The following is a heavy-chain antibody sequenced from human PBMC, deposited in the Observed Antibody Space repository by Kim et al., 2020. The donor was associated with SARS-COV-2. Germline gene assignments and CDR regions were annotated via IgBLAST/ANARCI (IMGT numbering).Heavy chain of an antibody. Sequence: SSKSRVTKSVDPSKNQFSLKLSSVTAADTAVYYCARGGITIFGVVNAIDYWGQGTLVTVSS. V-gene: IGHV4-59*09. CDR3: ARGGITIFGVVNAIDY. D-gene: IGHD3-3*01. J-gene: IGHJ4*02.